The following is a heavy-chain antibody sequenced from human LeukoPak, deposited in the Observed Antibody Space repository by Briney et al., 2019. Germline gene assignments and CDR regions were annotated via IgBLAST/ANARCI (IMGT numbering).Heavy chain of an antibody. V-gene: IGHV3-23*01. CDR3: AKHQVRSHDY. CDR2: ISGSGGST. Sequence: PGGSLRLSCAASGFTFSSYAMSWVRQAPGKGLEWVPAISGSGGSTYYADSVKGRFTISRDNSKNTLYLQMSSLRAEDTAVYFCAKHQVRSHDYWGQGTLVTVSS. J-gene: IGHJ4*02. CDR1: GFTFSSYA.